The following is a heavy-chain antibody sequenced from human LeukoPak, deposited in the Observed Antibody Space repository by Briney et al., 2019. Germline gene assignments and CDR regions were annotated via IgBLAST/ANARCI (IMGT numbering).Heavy chain of an antibody. CDR1: GFIFNNYA. D-gene: IGHD2-15*01. CDR3: ARQRGYCSDGTCYFDY. V-gene: IGHV3-23*01. Sequence: GGSLRLSCAASGFIFNNYAMSWVRQAPAQGMEWVSAINTDNSNTFYADSVKGRVTISRDNSKNTLYLRMNSLRAEDTAIYYCARQRGYCSDGTCYFDYWGQGTLVTVSS. J-gene: IGHJ4*02. CDR2: INTDNSNT.